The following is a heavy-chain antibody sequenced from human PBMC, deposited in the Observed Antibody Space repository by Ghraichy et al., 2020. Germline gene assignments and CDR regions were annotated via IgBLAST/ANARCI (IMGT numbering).Heavy chain of an antibody. CDR1: GFSLDTYS. J-gene: IGHJ1*01. CDR3: ARGDQTLFGVVTVEYFQH. CDR2: IESGGSFT. Sequence: LNISCAVSGFSLDTYSLNWVRQAPGKGLEWVSSIESGGSFTFYAESVKGRFTISRDNSKNSVYLQLNSLRAEDTAVYYCARGDQTLFGVVTVEYFQHWGQGTLVTVSS. D-gene: IGHD3-3*01. V-gene: IGHV3-21*01.